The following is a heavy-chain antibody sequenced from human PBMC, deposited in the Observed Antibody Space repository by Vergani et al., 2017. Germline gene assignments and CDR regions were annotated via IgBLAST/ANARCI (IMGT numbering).Heavy chain of an antibody. D-gene: IGHD5-18*01. CDR3: ARPMRVGTAMVWEFDL. V-gene: IGHV5-51*01. CDR1: GYSFTSYW. J-gene: IGHJ2*01. Sequence: EVQLVQSGAEVKKPGESLKISCKGSGYSFTSYWIGWVRQMPGKGLEWMGIIYPGDSDTRFSPSFQGQVTISADKSISTAYLQWSSLKASDTAMYYCARPMRVGTAMVWEFDLWGRGTLVTVSS. CDR2: IYPGDSDT.